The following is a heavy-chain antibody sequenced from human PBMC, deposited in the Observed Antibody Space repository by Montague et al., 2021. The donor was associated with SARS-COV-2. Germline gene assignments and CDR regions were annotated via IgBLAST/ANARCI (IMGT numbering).Heavy chain of an antibody. D-gene: IGHD2-21*01. CDR1: GFTFSTYS. CDR2: ISPRSRYI. Sequence: SLSLSLSASGFTFSTYSMNWVRQAPGKGLEWVSSISPRSRYIYYTDSVKGRFTISRDNAKNSLYLQMNSLRAEDTALYYCVRDGRERSYVVVCGIQFDSWGQGALVTVSS. J-gene: IGHJ4*02. V-gene: IGHV3-21*01. CDR3: VRDGRERSYVVVCGIQFDS.